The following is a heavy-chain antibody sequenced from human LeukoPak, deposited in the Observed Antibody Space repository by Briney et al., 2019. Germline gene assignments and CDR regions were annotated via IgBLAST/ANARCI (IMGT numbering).Heavy chain of an antibody. V-gene: IGHV4-31*03. Sequence: SETLSLTCTVSGGSISSGGYYWSWIRQHPGKGLEWIGYIYYSGSTYYNPSLKSRVTISVDTSKNQFSLKLSSVTAADTAVYYCARLRGPTAMVTEGWFDPWGQGTLVTVSS. CDR3: ARLRGPTAMVTEGWFDP. D-gene: IGHD5-18*01. CDR1: GGSISSGGYY. CDR2: IYYSGST. J-gene: IGHJ5*02.